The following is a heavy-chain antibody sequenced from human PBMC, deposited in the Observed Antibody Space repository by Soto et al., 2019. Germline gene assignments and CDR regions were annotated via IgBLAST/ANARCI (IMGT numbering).Heavy chain of an antibody. D-gene: IGHD3-22*01. CDR1: GFTFSSYG. V-gene: IGHV3-30*18. Sequence: GGSLRLSCAASGFTFSSYGMHWVRQAPGKGLEWVAVISYDGSNKYYADSVKGRFTISRDNSKNTLYLQMNSLRAEDTAVYYCAKDRDPNYYDSSGYYQNYYYYYGMGVWGQGTTVTVSS. J-gene: IGHJ6*02. CDR3: AKDRDPNYYDSSGYYQNYYYYYGMGV. CDR2: ISYDGSNK.